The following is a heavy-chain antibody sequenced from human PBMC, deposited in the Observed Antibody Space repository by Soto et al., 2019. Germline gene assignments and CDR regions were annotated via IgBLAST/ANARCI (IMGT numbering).Heavy chain of an antibody. J-gene: IGHJ4*02. D-gene: IGHD1-1*01. CDR1: GFTFSSRS. V-gene: IGHV3-48*02. CDR2: ISGSGRNI. Sequence: VGSLRLSCAATGFTFSSRSMNWVRQAPGKGLEWVSYISGSGRNIYNTDSVRGRFTISRDNAKNSLYLQMDSLRDEDTAVYYCARGELDRTIDFWGQGTLVTVSS. CDR3: ARGELDRTIDF.